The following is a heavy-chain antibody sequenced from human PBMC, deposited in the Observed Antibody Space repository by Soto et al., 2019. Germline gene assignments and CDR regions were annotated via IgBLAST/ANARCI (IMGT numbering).Heavy chain of an antibody. CDR1: GYSISSGYY. D-gene: IGHD6-13*01. V-gene: IGHV4-38-2*01. Sequence: SETLSLTCAVSGYSISSGYYWGWIRQPPGKGLEWIGSIYHSGSTYYNPSLKSRVTISVDTSKNQFSLKLSSVTAADTAVYYCARYSPGLYYFDYWGQGTMVTVSS. J-gene: IGHJ4*02. CDR2: IYHSGST. CDR3: ARYSPGLYYFDY.